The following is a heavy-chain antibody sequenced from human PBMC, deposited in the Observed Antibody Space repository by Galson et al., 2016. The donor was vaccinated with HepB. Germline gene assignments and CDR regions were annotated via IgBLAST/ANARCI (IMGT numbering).Heavy chain of an antibody. CDR3: AKGTHGNAFYFGY. V-gene: IGHV3-23*01. J-gene: IGHJ4*02. Sequence: SLRLSCAASGFTFNNYAMTWVRQAPGKGLEWVSAINGNGDYIFYADSVKGRFTISRDNSKNTLYLQMNSLRVEDTAVYYCAKGTHGNAFYFGYWGQGTLVTVSS. D-gene: IGHD1/OR15-1a*01. CDR1: GFTFNNYA. CDR2: INGNGDYI.